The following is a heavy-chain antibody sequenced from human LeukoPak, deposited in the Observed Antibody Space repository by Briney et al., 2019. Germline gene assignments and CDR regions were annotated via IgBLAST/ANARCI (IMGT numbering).Heavy chain of an antibody. D-gene: IGHD1-26*01. Sequence: GGSLRLSCAASGFTFRDAAMTWFRQDPGKGLEWVSLISSSGANAYYADSVKGRFIISRDNSKNTLYLQINNLRSDDTAEYYCAKDMELASWGQGTLVIVSS. J-gene: IGHJ5*02. V-gene: IGHV3-23*01. CDR1: GFTFRDAA. CDR2: ISSSGANA. CDR3: AKDMELAS.